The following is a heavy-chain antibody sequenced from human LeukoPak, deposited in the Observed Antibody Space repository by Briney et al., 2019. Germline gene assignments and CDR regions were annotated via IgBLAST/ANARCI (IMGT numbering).Heavy chain of an antibody. CDR1: GYSFGNRW. CDR2: IYPDDSDT. J-gene: IGHJ6*02. CDR3: ARGAYGSGSYDNYYGMDV. V-gene: IGHV5-51*01. Sequence: GESLKISCEGSGYSFGNRWIGWVRQMPGKGLEWMGIIYPDDSDTIYKPSFEGQVTISADTSISTAYLQWSSLKASDTAMYYCARGAYGSGSYDNYYGMDVWGQGTTVTVSS. D-gene: IGHD3-10*01.